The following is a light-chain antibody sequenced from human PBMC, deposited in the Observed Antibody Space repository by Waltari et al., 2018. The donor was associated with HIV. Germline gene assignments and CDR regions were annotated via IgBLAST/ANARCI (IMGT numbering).Light chain of an antibody. V-gene: IGKV1D-12*01. Sequence: DIQMTQSPSSVSASVGDTVNFPCRASQPTANWLAWYQQKPGKAPNLLIYGASSLQSGVPSRFSGSGSGTDFTLTINSLQPEDSAIYFCQQANTFPLTFGPGTKLDI. CDR3: QQANTFPLT. J-gene: IGKJ3*01. CDR1: QPTANW. CDR2: GAS.